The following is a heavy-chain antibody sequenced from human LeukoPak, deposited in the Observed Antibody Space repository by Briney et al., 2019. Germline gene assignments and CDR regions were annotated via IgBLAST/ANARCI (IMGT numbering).Heavy chain of an antibody. Sequence: PSQTPSLTCTVSGGSISSGGYYWSWIRQHPGKGLEWIGYIYYSGSTYYNPSLKSRVTISVDTSKNQFSLKLSPVTAADTAVYYCASFLWDGDYAFDYWGQGTLVTVSS. D-gene: IGHD4-17*01. CDR1: GGSISSGGYY. CDR2: IYYSGST. J-gene: IGHJ4*02. V-gene: IGHV4-31*03. CDR3: ASFLWDGDYAFDY.